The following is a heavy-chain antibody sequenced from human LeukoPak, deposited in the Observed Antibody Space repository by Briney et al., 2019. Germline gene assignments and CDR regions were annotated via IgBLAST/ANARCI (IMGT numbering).Heavy chain of an antibody. J-gene: IGHJ6*03. CDR2: INWNGGST. D-gene: IGHD3-10*01. CDR1: GFTFDDYG. V-gene: IGHV3-20*04. Sequence: GGTPRLSCAASGFTFDDYGMSWVRQAPGKGLEWVSGINWNGGSTGYADSVKGRFTISRDNAKNSLYLQMNSLRAEDTALYYCARGGWFGIADNYYYYYMDVWGKGTTVTVSS. CDR3: ARGGWFGIADNYYYYYMDV.